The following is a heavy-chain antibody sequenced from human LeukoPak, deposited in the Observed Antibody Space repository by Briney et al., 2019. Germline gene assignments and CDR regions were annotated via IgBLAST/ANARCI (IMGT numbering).Heavy chain of an antibody. D-gene: IGHD6-13*01. CDR1: GXTFTXXX. J-gene: IGHJ4*02. V-gene: IGHV1-2*02. Sequence: VSCXASGXTFTXXXXXWVXXXXXXXLXXMXXINPNSGGTNYAQKFQGRVTMTRDTSISTAYMELSRLRSDDTAVYYCARDPGIAAXXTFDYWGQGTLVTXXS. CDR2: INPNSGGT. CDR3: ARDPGIAAXXTFDY.